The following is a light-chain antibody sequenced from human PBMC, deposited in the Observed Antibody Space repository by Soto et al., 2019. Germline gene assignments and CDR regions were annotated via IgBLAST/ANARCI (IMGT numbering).Light chain of an antibody. CDR2: EVS. J-gene: IGKJ5*01. CDR3: MQRSPPPPT. V-gene: IGKV2-29*03. CDR1: HRLLHITGETF. Sequence: NSGRDLHRLLHITGETFLFWYLQKPGQSPQLPIYEVSTRVSGVPDRFSGSEPGTAFTLELRPLETDDAAIHYYMQRSPPPPTFGQGTRLEI.